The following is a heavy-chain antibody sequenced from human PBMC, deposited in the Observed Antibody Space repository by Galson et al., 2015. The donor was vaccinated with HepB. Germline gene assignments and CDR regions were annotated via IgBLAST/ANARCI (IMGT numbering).Heavy chain of an antibody. Sequence: SLRLSCAASGFTFSIYGMHWVRQAPGKGLEWVAFIRYDGSNKYYSDSVKGRFTLSRDNSKNTLYLQMNSLRAEDTAVYYCAKDLHYCACDCYGYPYGMDVWGQGTTVTVSS. CDR3: AKDLHYCACDCYGYPYGMDV. D-gene: IGHD2-21*02. V-gene: IGHV3-30*02. CDR2: IRYDGSNK. CDR1: GFTFSIYG. J-gene: IGHJ6*02.